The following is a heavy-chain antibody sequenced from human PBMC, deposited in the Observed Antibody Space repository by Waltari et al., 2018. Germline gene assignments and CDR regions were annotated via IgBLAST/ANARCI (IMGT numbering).Heavy chain of an antibody. CDR2: IYYSGST. V-gene: IGHV4-59*11. D-gene: IGHD6-13*01. J-gene: IGHJ3*02. CDR3: ARVRGGYSSSSGAFDI. CDR1: GGSISSHY. Sequence: QVQLQESGPGLVKPSETLSLTCTVSGGSISSHYWSWIRQPPGKGLEWIGYIYYSGSTNYNPALKSRVTISVDTSKNQFSLKLSSVTAADTAVYYCARVRGGYSSSSGAFDIWGQGTMVTVSS.